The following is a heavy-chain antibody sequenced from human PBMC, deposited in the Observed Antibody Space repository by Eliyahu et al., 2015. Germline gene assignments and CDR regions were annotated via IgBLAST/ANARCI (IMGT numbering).Heavy chain of an antibody. CDR2: TYYNSKWYN. Sequence: QVQLQQSGPGLVKPSQTPXLTCTXPGDXVXVNSGGWNWIRQSPSRGLEWLGRTYYNSKWYNDYAVSMKSRIAINPDTSKNQFSLQLKSVTPDDTAVYFCARGWLRGSFDYWGQGILVTVSS. CDR1: GDXVXVNSGG. V-gene: IGHV6-1*01. D-gene: IGHD5-12*01. CDR3: ARGWLRGSFDY. J-gene: IGHJ4*02.